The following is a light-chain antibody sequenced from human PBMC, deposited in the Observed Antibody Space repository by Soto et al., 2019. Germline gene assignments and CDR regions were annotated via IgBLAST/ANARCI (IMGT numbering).Light chain of an antibody. V-gene: IGLV2-14*01. CDR1: SSDVGGYKY. J-gene: IGLJ3*02. Sequence: QSALTQPASVSGSPGQSITISCTGTSSDVGGYKYVSWYQQHPDKAPKLMIFEVNNRPSGVSNRFSGSKSGNTASLTISGLQAEDEADYYCSSYTTIGTWVFGGGTKLTVL. CDR3: SSYTTIGTWV. CDR2: EVN.